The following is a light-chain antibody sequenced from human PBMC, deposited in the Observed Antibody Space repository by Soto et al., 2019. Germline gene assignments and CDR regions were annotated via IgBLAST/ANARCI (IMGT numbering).Light chain of an antibody. CDR3: QVWDSSSDHPGV. CDR2: DDS. J-gene: IGLJ3*02. Sequence: SYELTQPPSVSVAPGQTARITCGGNNIGSKSVHWYQQKPGQAPVLVVYDDSHRPSGIPERFSGSNSGNTATLTISRVEAGDEADYYCQVWDSSSDHPGVFGGGTKLTVL. V-gene: IGLV3-21*02. CDR1: NIGSKS.